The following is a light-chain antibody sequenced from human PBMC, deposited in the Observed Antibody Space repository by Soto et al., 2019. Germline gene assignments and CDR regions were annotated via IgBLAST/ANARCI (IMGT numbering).Light chain of an antibody. CDR1: QSISSN. CDR2: GAS. Sequence: EIVMTQSPATLSVSPGERATLSCRASQSISSNLAWYQQAPGQAPRLLIYGASTRAAGIPARFSGSGSGTEFTLTISSLLSEDFAVYYCQQYNNWPALTFGGGTKVEIK. CDR3: QQYNNWPALT. V-gene: IGKV3-15*01. J-gene: IGKJ4*01.